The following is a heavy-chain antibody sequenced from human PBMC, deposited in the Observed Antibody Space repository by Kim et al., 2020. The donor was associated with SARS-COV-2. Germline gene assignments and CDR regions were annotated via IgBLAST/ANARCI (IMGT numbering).Heavy chain of an antibody. J-gene: IGHJ3*02. V-gene: IGHV6-1*01. CDR3: TRRRATSGEFDI. D-gene: IGHD2-21*01. Sequence: ESAVSVKSRITINSDTSKNLFSLQLNSVTPEDSAVYYCTRRRATSGEFDIWGQGTMVTVSS.